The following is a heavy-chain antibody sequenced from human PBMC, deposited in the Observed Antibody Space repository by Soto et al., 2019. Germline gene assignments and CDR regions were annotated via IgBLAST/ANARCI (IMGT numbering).Heavy chain of an antibody. CDR1: GGSISSYY. D-gene: IGHD6-6*01. V-gene: IGHV4-59*01. CDR3: ARGHDFLGDSSSVDY. Sequence: SSETLSLTCTVSGGSISSYYWSWIRQPPGKGLEWIGYIYYSGSTNYNPSLKSRVTISVDTSKNQFSLKLSSVTAADTAVYYCARGHDFLGDSSSVDYWGQGTLVTVSS. J-gene: IGHJ4*02. CDR2: IYYSGST.